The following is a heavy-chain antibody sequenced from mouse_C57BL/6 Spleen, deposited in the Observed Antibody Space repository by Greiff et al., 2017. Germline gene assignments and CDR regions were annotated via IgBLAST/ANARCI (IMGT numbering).Heavy chain of an antibody. J-gene: IGHJ4*01. CDR3: ARWGTTVVEGYYAMDY. CDR1: GYTFTSYW. V-gene: IGHV1-50*01. D-gene: IGHD1-1*01. CDR2: IDPSDCSP. Sequence: VQLQQPGAELVKPGASVKLSCKASGYTFTSYWMQWVKQRPGQGLEWIGEIDPSDCSPNYTQKFKGKATLTVDTSSSTADMQLSSVASEDSAVYYCARWGTTVVEGYYAMDYGGEGTTVTVSS.